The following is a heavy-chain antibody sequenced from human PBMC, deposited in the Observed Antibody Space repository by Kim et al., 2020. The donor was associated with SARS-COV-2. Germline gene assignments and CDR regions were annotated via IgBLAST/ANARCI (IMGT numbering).Heavy chain of an antibody. CDR3: TTLLPFLRCSGGSCTELQDY. CDR1: GFTFSNAW. V-gene: IGHV3-15*01. D-gene: IGHD2-15*01. Sequence: GSLRLSCAASGFTFSNAWMSWVRQAPGKGLEWVGRIKSKTDGGTTDYAAPVKGRFTISRDDSKNTLYLQMNSLKTEDTAVYYCTTLLPFLRCSGGSCTELQDYWGQGTLVTVSS. J-gene: IGHJ4*02. CDR2: IKSKTDGGTT.